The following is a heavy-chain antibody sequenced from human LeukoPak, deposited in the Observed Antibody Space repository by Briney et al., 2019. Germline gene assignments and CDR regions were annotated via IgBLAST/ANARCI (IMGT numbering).Heavy chain of an antibody. CDR2: INAGNGNT. Sequence: AAVKVSCKAAGCTFTSYAMHWVRQAPGQRLERMGWINAGNGNTKYSQKFQGRVTITRDTSASTDYMELSSLRSQDTAVYYCARVGCSGGSCYPIEAFDIWGQGTMVTVSS. CDR1: GCTFTSYA. V-gene: IGHV1-3*01. J-gene: IGHJ3*02. D-gene: IGHD2-15*01. CDR3: ARVGCSGGSCYPIEAFDI.